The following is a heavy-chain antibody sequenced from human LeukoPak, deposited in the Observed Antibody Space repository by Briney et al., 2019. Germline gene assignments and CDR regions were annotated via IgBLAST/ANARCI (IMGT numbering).Heavy chain of an antibody. CDR1: GGSISSYY. D-gene: IGHD3-10*01. CDR3: ARVLRPGSAYFQH. Sequence: PSETLSLTCTVSGGSISSYYWSWIRQPPGKGLEWIGYIYYSGSTNYNPSLKSRVTISVDTSKNQFSLKLSSVTAADTAVYYCARVLRPGSAYFQHWGQGTLVTVSS. V-gene: IGHV4-59*12. CDR2: IYYSGST. J-gene: IGHJ1*01.